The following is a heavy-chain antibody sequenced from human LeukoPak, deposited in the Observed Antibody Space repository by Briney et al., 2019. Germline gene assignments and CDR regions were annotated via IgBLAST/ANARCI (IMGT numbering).Heavy chain of an antibody. CDR3: ARRTYYYDSSGYSFDY. V-gene: IGHV5-51*01. D-gene: IGHD3-22*01. CDR1: GYSFTSYW. CDR2: IYPGDSDT. Sequence: RGESLKTSCKGSGYSFTSYWIGWVRQMPGKGLEWMGIIYPGDSDTRYSPSFQGQVTISADKSISTAYLQWSSLKASDTAMYYCARRTYYYDSSGYSFDYWGQGTLVTVSS. J-gene: IGHJ4*02.